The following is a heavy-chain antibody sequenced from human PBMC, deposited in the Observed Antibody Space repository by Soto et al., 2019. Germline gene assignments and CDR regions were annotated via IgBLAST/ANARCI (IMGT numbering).Heavy chain of an antibody. D-gene: IGHD3-22*01. J-gene: IGHJ4*02. CDR2: IFHSGSI. CDR3: SRGPRVYANNGYHPGYIDY. V-gene: IGHV4-31*03. Sequence: SETLSLTCTVSVGSISSGDQYLNWIRQLPGKDLEWIGYIFHSGSIYKNPSLKSRVTMSVDNSENQFSLKLASVTAADTAVYYCSRGPRVYANNGYHPGYIDYWGPGIMVT. CDR1: VGSISSGDQY.